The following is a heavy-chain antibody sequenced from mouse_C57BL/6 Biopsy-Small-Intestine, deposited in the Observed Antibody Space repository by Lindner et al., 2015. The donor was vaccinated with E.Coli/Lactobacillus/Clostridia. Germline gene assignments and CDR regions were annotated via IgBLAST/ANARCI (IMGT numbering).Heavy chain of an antibody. CDR2: ISYSGYT. V-gene: IGHV3-1*01. D-gene: IGHD1-1*01. CDR1: GYSITSGYD. Sequence: VQLQESGPGMVKPSQSLSLTCTVTGYSITSGYDWHWIRHFPGNKLEWMGYISYSGYTNYNPSLKSRISITHDTSKNHFFLKLNSVTVEDTATYYCARGAYGNSYWFAYWGQGTLVTVSA. J-gene: IGHJ3*01. CDR3: ARGAYGNSYWFAY.